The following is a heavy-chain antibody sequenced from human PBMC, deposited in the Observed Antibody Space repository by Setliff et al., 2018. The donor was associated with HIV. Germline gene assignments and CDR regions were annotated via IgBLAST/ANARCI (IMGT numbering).Heavy chain of an antibody. CDR3: ARDPSSSGWSEGLYYFDS. Sequence: SETLSLTCAVYGGSLSDHYWSWIRQPPGKGLEWIGEINHSGSTNYNPSLRSRVSISVDTSKNQFSLRLSSVTAADTAVYYCARDPSSSGWSEGLYYFDSWGRGTLVTVTS. CDR2: INHSGST. D-gene: IGHD6-19*01. CDR1: GGSLSDHY. V-gene: IGHV4-34*01. J-gene: IGHJ4*02.